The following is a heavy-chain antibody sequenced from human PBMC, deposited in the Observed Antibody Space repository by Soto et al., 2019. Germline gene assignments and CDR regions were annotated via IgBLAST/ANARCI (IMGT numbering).Heavy chain of an antibody. Sequence: QVQVVQSGAEVKKPGSSVKVSCKVSGGIFTNNAISWVRQAPGQGLEWLGGVIPLFDTAYYAEIFRGRLRSSADGATTTAYMDLSGLTSAATAVYFCATGGHNDGYNFYHGMDVWGQGTTVTVS. J-gene: IGHJ6*02. CDR1: GGIFTNNA. CDR3: ATGGHNDGYNFYHGMDV. CDR2: VIPLFDTA. D-gene: IGHD5-18*01. V-gene: IGHV1-69*01.